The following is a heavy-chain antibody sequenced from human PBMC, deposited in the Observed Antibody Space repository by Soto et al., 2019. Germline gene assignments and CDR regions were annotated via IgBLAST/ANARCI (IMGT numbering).Heavy chain of an antibody. Sequence: QIQVVQSEVEVKRPGASVRISCKASGYTLDNHAITWVRQAPGQGLEWMGWIGALLYNDATNYARKFQGRLTMARDTSPNTVYMELGSLRSDDTAVYYCARGTKGAGGWYFDLWGRGTLVVVSS. CDR1: GYTLDNHA. V-gene: IGHV1-18*01. CDR2: IGALLYNDAT. CDR3: ARGTKGAGGWYFDL. D-gene: IGHD2-8*01. J-gene: IGHJ2*01.